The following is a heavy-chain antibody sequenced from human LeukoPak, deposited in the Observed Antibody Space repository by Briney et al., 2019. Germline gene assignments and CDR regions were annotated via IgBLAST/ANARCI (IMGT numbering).Heavy chain of an antibody. CDR1: GFTFSSYS. Sequence: GGSLRLSCAASGFTFSSYSMNWVRQAPGKGLEWVSYISSSSSTIYYADSVKGRFTISRDNSKNTLYLQMNSLTVEDTAVFYCAKPYSSGWSPYYYYYFDVWGKGTTVTVSS. V-gene: IGHV3-48*01. CDR2: ISSSSSTI. CDR3: AKPYSSGWSPYYYYYFDV. J-gene: IGHJ6*03. D-gene: IGHD6-19*01.